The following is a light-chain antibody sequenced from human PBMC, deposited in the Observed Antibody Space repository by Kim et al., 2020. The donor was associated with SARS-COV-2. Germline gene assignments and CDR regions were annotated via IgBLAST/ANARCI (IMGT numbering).Light chain of an antibody. J-gene: IGLJ1*01. Sequence: SSELTQDPAVSVALGQTVRITCQGDSLRSYYASWYQQKPGQAPVLVIYGKNNRPSGIPDRFSGSSSGNTASLTITGAQAEDEADYYCNSRDSSGNHYVFG. CDR3: NSRDSSGNHYV. CDR2: GKN. V-gene: IGLV3-19*01. CDR1: SLRSYY.